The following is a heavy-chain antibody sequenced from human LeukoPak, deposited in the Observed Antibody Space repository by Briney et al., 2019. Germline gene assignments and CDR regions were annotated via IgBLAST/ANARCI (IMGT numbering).Heavy chain of an antibody. CDR3: AKHSVVVITTREYFQH. J-gene: IGHJ1*01. CDR2: ISGSGGST. Sequence: GGSLRLSCAASGFTFSSYGMSWVRQAPGKGLEWVSAISGSGGSTYYADSVKGRFTISRDNSKNTLYLQMNSLRAEDTAVYYCAKHSVVVITTREYFQHWGQGTLVTVSS. CDR1: GFTFSSYG. D-gene: IGHD3-22*01. V-gene: IGHV3-23*01.